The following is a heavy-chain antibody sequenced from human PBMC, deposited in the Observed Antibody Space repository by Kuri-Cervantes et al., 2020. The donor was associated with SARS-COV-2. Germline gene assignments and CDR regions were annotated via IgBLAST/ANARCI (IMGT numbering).Heavy chain of an antibody. CDR1: GYTFTSYY. CDR3: ARDEDSSGPDY. D-gene: IGHD6-19*01. Sequence: KISCKGSGYTFTSYYMHWVRQAPGQGLEWMGIINPSGGSTSYAQKLQGRDTMTRDTSTSTVYMELSSLGSEDTAVYYCARDEDSSGPDYWGQGTLVTVSS. J-gene: IGHJ4*02. V-gene: IGHV1-46*01. CDR2: INPSGGST.